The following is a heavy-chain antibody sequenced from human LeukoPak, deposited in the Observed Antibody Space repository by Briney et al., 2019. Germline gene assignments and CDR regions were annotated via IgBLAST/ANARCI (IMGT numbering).Heavy chain of an antibody. CDR2: IPYDGSNK. CDR1: GFTFSSYG. CDR3: AFGKVSAIVDY. V-gene: IGHV3-30*03. D-gene: IGHD1-14*01. Sequence: GGSLRLSCAASGFTFSSYGMHWVRQAPGKGLEWVAVIPYDGSNKYYADSVKGRFTISRDNSKNTLYLQMNSLRAEDTAVYYCAFGKVSAIVDYWGQGTLVSVSS. J-gene: IGHJ4*02.